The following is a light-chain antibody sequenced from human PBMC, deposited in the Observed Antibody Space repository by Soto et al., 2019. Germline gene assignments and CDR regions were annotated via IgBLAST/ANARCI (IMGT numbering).Light chain of an antibody. J-gene: IGKJ4*01. CDR3: QQYNSYPLT. CDR1: QSISYW. V-gene: IGKV1-5*03. Sequence: DIQMTQSPSTLSASVGDRVTITCRASQSISYWLAWYQQKPGKAPNLLIYKASSLESVVPSRFSGSGSGTEFTLTISSQQPDDFATYYCQQYNSYPLTFGGGTKVEIK. CDR2: KAS.